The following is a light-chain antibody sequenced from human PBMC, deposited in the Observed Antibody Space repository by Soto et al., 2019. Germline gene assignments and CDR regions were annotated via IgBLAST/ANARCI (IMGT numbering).Light chain of an antibody. CDR3: CSYAGSSTYV. V-gene: IGLV2-23*01. J-gene: IGLJ1*01. CDR2: EDS. CDR1: SSDVGRYNL. Sequence: QSVLTQPASVSGSPGQSITISCTGTSSDVGRYNLVSWYQQHPGKAPKLIIHEDSKRSSGLSNRFSGSKSGNTASLTISGLQAEDESDYYCCSYAGSSTYVFGTGTKGTVL.